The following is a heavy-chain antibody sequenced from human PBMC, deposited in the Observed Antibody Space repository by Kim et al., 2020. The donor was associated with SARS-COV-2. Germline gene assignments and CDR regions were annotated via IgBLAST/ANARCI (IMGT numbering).Heavy chain of an antibody. D-gene: IGHD5-18*01. CDR2: INHSGST. Sequence: SETLSLTCAVYGGSFSGYYWSWIRQPPGKGLEWIGEINHSGSTNYNPSLKSRVTISVDTSKNQFSLKLSSVTAADTAVYYCARGGYSYGYAPSFFDYWGQGTLVTVSS. CDR1: GGSFSGYY. CDR3: ARGGYSYGYAPSFFDY. V-gene: IGHV4-34*01. J-gene: IGHJ4*02.